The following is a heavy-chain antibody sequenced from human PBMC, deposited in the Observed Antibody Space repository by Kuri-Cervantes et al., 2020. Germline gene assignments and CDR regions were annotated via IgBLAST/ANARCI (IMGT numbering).Heavy chain of an antibody. J-gene: IGHJ2*01. V-gene: IGHV3-21*01. CDR2: ISSSSSYI. D-gene: IGHD3-22*01. CDR1: GFTFSSYS. CDR3: ARDSDTSGRNWYFDP. Sequence: GESLKISCAASGFTFSSYSMNWVRQAPGKGLEWVLSISSSSSYIYYADSVKGRFTISRDNAKNSLYLQMNSLTAEDTAVYYCARDSDTSGRNWYFDPWGRGTLVTVSS.